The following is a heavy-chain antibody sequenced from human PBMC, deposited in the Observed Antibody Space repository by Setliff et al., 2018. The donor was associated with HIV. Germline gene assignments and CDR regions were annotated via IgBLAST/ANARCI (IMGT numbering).Heavy chain of an antibody. CDR2: INHSGST. Sequence: SETLSLTCAVYGGSFSGYYWTWIRQPPGEGLEWIGEINHSGSTAYNPSLKSRVTISVDTSKNQFSLKLNSVTAADTAVYYCTVYNTGSSKDHYWGQGTPVTVSS. J-gene: IGHJ4*02. CDR1: GGSFSGYY. D-gene: IGHD2-8*02. CDR3: TVYNTGSSKDHY. V-gene: IGHV4-34*01.